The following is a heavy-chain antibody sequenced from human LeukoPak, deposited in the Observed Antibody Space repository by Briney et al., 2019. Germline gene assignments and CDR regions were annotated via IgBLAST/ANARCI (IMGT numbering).Heavy chain of an antibody. J-gene: IGHJ4*02. D-gene: IGHD1-26*01. CDR1: GFIFSDYT. CDR3: VKDQWVDY. Sequence: GGSLRLSCSASGFIFSDYTMHWVRQAPGKGLEYVSSVGRNGGATYYADSAKGRFTIYIDNFKNTVYLQMSSLRDEDTAVYYCVKDQWVDYWGQGTLVTVSS. CDR2: VGRNGGAT. V-gene: IGHV3-64D*09.